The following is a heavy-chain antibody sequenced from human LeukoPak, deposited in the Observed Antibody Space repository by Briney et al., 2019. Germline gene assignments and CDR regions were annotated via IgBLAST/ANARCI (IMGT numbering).Heavy chain of an antibody. CDR1: GFTFSSYA. Sequence: PGGSLRLSCAASGFTFSSYAMSWVRQAPGKGLEWVSAISSNGGSTYYANSVKGRFTISRDNSKNTLYLQMGSLRAEDMAVYYCARAPPLYGSGTYYYGMDVWGQGTTVTVSS. J-gene: IGHJ6*02. CDR3: ARAPPLYGSGTYYYGMDV. D-gene: IGHD3-10*01. CDR2: ISSNGGST. V-gene: IGHV3-64*01.